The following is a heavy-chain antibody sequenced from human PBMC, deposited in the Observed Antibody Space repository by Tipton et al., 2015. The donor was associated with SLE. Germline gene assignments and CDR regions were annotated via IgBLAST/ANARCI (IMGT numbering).Heavy chain of an antibody. CDR2: IYYSGST. J-gene: IGHJ5*02. D-gene: IGHD3-22*01. CDR3: AREHYYDSSGYYP. CDR1: GGSISSSSYY. Sequence: TLSLTCTVSGGSISSSSYYWGWIRQPPGKGLEWIGSIYYSGSTYYNPSLKSRVTITVDMSKNQFSLKLTSVTAADTAVYYCAREHYYDSSGYYPWGQGTLVTVSS. V-gene: IGHV4-39*07.